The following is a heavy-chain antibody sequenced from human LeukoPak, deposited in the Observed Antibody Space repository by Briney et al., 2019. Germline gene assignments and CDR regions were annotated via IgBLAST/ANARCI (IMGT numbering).Heavy chain of an antibody. J-gene: IGHJ6*02. CDR1: GFTFSSYA. D-gene: IGHD4-23*01. CDR2: INCSGGST. Sequence: GGSVRLSCPASGFTFSSYAMSWVRQAPGKGREWVAAINCSGGSTYYADSVKGRFTISRDKSKNTLYLQMNSLRAEDTAVYYCAKDLERDYGGNCDFYYYYYYGMDVWGQGTTVTVS. V-gene: IGHV3-23*01. CDR3: AKDLERDYGGNCDFYYYYYYGMDV.